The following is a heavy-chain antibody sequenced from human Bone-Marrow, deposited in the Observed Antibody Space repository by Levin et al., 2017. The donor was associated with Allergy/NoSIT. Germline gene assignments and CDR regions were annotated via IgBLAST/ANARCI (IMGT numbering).Heavy chain of an antibody. CDR3: ARGLFGKFDL. CDR2: ISSNGGRP. V-gene: IGHV3-23*01. CDR1: EFTFSGYA. D-gene: IGHD2/OR15-2a*01. Sequence: GGSLRLSCTASEFTFSGYAMTWVRQAPGKGLEWVSSISSNGGRPYYSDSVKGRTTISRDNSKNTLYLQMNSLRGEDTAMFYCARGLFGKFDLWGQGTLVTVSS. J-gene: IGHJ4*02.